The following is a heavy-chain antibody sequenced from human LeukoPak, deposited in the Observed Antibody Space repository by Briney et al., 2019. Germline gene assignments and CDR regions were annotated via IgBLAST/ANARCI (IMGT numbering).Heavy chain of an antibody. CDR1: GGSISRYY. CDR3: ARRVITVTTRGDAFDI. CDR2: IYYSGST. D-gene: IGHD4-17*01. J-gene: IGHJ3*02. V-gene: IGHV4-59*12. Sequence: PSETLSLTCTVSGGSISRYYWSWIRQPPGKGLEWIGYIYYSGSTNYNPSLKSRVTISVDTSKNQFSLKLSSVTAADTAVYYCARRVITVTTRGDAFDIWGQGTMVTVSS.